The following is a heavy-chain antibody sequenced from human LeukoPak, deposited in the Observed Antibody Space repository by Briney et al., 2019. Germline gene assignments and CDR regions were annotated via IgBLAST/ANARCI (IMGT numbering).Heavy chain of an antibody. J-gene: IGHJ6*02. CDR3: AACSSTSCSEYYYYGMDV. CDR2: INAYNGNT. CDR1: GYTFTSYG. D-gene: IGHD2-2*01. Sequence: ASVKVSLKCSGYTFTSYGISWRRQAPAQGNGRMGWINAYNGNTNYAQKLQGRVTITTDTSTSTAYMELRSLRSDDTAVYYCAACSSTSCSEYYYYGMDVWGQGTTVTVSS. V-gene: IGHV1-18*01.